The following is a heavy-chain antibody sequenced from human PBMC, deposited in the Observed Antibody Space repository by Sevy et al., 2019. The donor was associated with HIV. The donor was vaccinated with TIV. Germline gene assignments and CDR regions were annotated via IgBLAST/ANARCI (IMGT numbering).Heavy chain of an antibody. Sequence: SETLSLTCTVSGGSITSLYWNWIRQPPGKGLEWIANIYYNGNINYNPSLKSRVTLSLDTSKNQFSLRLGSVTAAGTAMYYCAGENAWGRGYSWGQGTLVTVSS. CDR2: IYYNGNI. CDR1: GGSITSLY. CDR3: AGENAWGRGYS. V-gene: IGHV4-59*08. J-gene: IGHJ4*02. D-gene: IGHD1-26*01.